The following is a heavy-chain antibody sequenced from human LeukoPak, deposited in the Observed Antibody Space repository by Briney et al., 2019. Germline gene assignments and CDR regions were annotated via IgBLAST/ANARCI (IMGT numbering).Heavy chain of an antibody. D-gene: IGHD1-26*01. CDR2: IYYSGGT. Sequence: PSETLSLTCSVSGGSISSSNYYWGWIRQPPGEGLEWIGYIYYSGGTYYNPSLKSRVTMSVDTSKNHFSLKLSSVTAADTAVYYCARYYSGSYGFDYWGQGTLVTVSS. V-gene: IGHV4-39*02. CDR3: ARYYSGSYGFDY. CDR1: GGSISSSNYY. J-gene: IGHJ4*02.